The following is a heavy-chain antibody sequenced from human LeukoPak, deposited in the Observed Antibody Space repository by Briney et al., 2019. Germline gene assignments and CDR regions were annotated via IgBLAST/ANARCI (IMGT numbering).Heavy chain of an antibody. Sequence: GASVKVSCKASGYTFTSYDINWVRQATGQGLEWMGIINPSGGSTSYAQKFQGRVTMTRDTSTSTVYMELSSLRSEDTAVYYCARDRYCSSTSCLYYFDYWGQGTLVTVSS. D-gene: IGHD2-2*01. CDR2: INPSGGST. V-gene: IGHV1-46*01. CDR1: GYTFTSYD. CDR3: ARDRYCSSTSCLYYFDY. J-gene: IGHJ4*02.